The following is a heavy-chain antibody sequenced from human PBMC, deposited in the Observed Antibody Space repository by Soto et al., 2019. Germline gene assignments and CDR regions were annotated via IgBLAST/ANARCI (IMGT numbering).Heavy chain of an antibody. Sequence: QVQLVASGGGLVKPGGSLRLSCAASGFSFNYYYMSWIRQAPGKGLEWVSYIHTTSTYTSYADSVKGRFTIARDNAKNSLYLQMDSLRAEDTAVYYCARISRQQVDYWGLGTLVNVYS. CDR3: ARISRQQVDY. J-gene: IGHJ4*02. CDR1: GFSFNYYY. D-gene: IGHD6-13*01. CDR2: IHTTSTYT. V-gene: IGHV3-11*05.